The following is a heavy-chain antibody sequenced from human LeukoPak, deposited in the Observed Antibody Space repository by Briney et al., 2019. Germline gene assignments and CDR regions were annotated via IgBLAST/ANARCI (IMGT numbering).Heavy chain of an antibody. V-gene: IGHV4-34*01. CDR1: GGSFSGYY. Sequence: SETLSLTCAVYGGSFSGYYWSWIRQPPGKGLEWIGEINHSGSTNYNPSLKSRVTVAVDTSKNQFSLKLSSVTAADTAVYYCARFVVGQWLINYWGQGALVTVSS. J-gene: IGHJ4*02. CDR3: ARFVVGQWLINY. CDR2: INHSGST. D-gene: IGHD6-19*01.